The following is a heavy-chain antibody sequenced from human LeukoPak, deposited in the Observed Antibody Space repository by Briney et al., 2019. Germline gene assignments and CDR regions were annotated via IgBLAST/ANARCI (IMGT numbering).Heavy chain of an antibody. D-gene: IGHD5-12*01. CDR2: VYDNGRTSYSGRT. J-gene: IGHJ4*02. CDR3: ARGHRYNNGYPYFDS. V-gene: IGHV4-59*01. Sequence: SETLSLTCGVSGGSMSDSYWSWFRQPPGKGLEWIGFVYDNGRTSYSGRTNYNPSFAGRVTMSMDTSKNQFSLKMSSVTAADTAVYFCARGHRYNNGYPYFDSWGQGTLVSVSS. CDR1: GGSMSDSY.